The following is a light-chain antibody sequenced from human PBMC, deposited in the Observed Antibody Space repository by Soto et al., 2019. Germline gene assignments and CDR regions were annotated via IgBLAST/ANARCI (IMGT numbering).Light chain of an antibody. V-gene: IGLV2-23*02. CDR3: CSYAGSSTFV. J-gene: IGLJ3*02. CDR2: EVI. CDR1: SSNVGNYNL. Sequence: QSVLTQPASVSGSPGQSITISCTGTSSNVGNYNLVSWYQQHPGKAPKLMIYEVIKRPSGVSNRFSGSKSGNTASLTISGLRAEDEGDYYCCSYAGSSTFVFGGGTKVTVL.